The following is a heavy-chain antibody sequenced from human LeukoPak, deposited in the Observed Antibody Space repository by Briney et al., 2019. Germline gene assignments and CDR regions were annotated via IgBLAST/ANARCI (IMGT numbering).Heavy chain of an antibody. Sequence: GGSLRLSCAASGFTFSSYAMSWVRQAPGKGLEWVSAISDSGGTTYYADSVKGRFTISRDNAKNSLYLQMNSLRAEDTAVYYCARKLNWFDPWGQGTLVTVSS. J-gene: IGHJ5*02. V-gene: IGHV3-23*01. CDR2: ISDSGGTT. CDR3: ARKLNWFDP. CDR1: GFTFSSYA.